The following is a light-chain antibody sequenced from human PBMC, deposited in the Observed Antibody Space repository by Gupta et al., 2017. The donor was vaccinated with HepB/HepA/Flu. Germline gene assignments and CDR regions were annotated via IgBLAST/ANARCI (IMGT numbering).Light chain of an antibody. V-gene: IGLV3-1*01. Sequence: SSALTQPPSVSVSPGQTASITCSGDKLGDKYACWYQQKPGQSPVLVIYQDSKRPPGIPERFSGSNSGNTATLTISGTQALDEDDYYCQAWDSSNGVFGGGTKLTVL. J-gene: IGLJ2*01. CDR2: QDS. CDR1: KLGDKY. CDR3: QAWDSSNGV.